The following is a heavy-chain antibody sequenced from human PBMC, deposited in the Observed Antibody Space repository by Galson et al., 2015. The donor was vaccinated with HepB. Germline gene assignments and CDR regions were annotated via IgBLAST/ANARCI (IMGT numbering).Heavy chain of an antibody. CDR2: ISAYNGNT. D-gene: IGHD5-18*01. J-gene: IGHJ4*02. Sequence: SVKVSCKASGYTFTSYGISWVRQAPGQGLEWMGWISAYNGNTNYAQKLQGRVTMTTDTSTSTAYMELRSLRSDDTAVYYCAINVRELRSPALHYRGGYSYGYNYWGQGTLVTVSS. CDR1: GYTFTSYG. CDR3: AINVRELRSPALHYRGGYSYGYNY. V-gene: IGHV1-18*01.